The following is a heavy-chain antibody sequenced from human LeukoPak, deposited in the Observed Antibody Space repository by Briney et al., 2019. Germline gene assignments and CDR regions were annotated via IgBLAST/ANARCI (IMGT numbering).Heavy chain of an antibody. V-gene: IGHV3-21*01. J-gene: IGHJ4*02. D-gene: IGHD6-19*01. CDR3: ARTAYSSGWFPFGY. Sequence: GGSLRLSCAASGFTFSSYSMNWVRQAPGKGLEWVSSISSSSSYIYYADSVKGRFTISRDNAKNSLYLQMNSQRAEDTAVYYCARTAYSSGWFPFGYWGQGTLVTVSS. CDR2: ISSSSSYI. CDR1: GFTFSSYS.